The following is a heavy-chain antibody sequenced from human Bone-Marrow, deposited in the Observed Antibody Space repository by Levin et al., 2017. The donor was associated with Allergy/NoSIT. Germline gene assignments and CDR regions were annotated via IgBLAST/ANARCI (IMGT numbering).Heavy chain of an antibody. J-gene: IGHJ4*02. CDR1: GFTFDDYG. CDR2: INWNGGNS. D-gene: IGHD3-10*01. Sequence: GGSLRLSCAASGFTFDDYGMSWVRQVPGKGLEWVSGINWNGGNSGYADPVKGRFTISRDNAKNSLYLQMNRLRGDDTALYFCARDQGGGLYGSGTYYSPYYFDLWGQGTLVTVSS. V-gene: IGHV3-20*04. CDR3: ARDQGGGLYGSGTYYSPYYFDL.